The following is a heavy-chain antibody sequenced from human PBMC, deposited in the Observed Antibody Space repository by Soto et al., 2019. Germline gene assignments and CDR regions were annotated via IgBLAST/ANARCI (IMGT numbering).Heavy chain of an antibody. CDR1: GFTFRNNG. J-gene: IGHJ6*02. CDR2: ISFDGSNK. CDR3: AKGLLDTLIEGYYHYHGLDV. V-gene: IGHV3-30*18. Sequence: GGSLILSCAASGFTFRNNGMHWVRRAPGKGLEWVAGISFDGSNKYYRDSVRGRFAISRDNSKNTLFLQMNSLRLEDTAMYYCAKGLLDTLIEGYYHYHGLDVWGQGTTVTVSS. D-gene: IGHD3-22*01.